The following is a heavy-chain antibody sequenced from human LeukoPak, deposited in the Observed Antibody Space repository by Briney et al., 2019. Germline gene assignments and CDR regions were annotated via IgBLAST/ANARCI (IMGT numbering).Heavy chain of an antibody. D-gene: IGHD3-3*02. J-gene: IGHJ4*02. CDR2: IRSKAYGGTT. CDR1: GFTFGDYA. Sequence: GGSLRLSCTASGFTFGDYAVSWVRQAPGKGLEWVGFIRSKAYGGTTEYAASVKGRFTISRDDSKSIAYLQMNSLKTEDTAVYYCTRDQHYNFDYWGQGTLVTVSS. CDR3: TRDQHYNFDY. V-gene: IGHV3-49*04.